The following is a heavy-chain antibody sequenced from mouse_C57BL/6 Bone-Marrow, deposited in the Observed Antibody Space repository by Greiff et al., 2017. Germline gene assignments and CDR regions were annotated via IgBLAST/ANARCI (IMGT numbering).Heavy chain of an antibody. CDR1: GYSITSGYY. V-gene: IGHV3-6*01. CDR3: ARGDYYFDY. Sequence: EVKLQESGPGLVKPSQSLSLTCSVTGYSITSGYYWNWIRQFPGNKLEWMGYISYDGSNNYNPSLKNRISITRDTSKNQFFLTLNSVTTEDTATYACARGDYYFDYWGQGTALTVSS. J-gene: IGHJ2*01. CDR2: ISYDGSN.